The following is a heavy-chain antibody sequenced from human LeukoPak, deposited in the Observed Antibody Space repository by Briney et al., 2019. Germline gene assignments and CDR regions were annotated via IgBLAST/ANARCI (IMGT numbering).Heavy chain of an antibody. CDR2: ISGSGGST. CDR3: AKDLSPPRYCSGGSCYGPWFDP. Sequence: GGSLRLSCAASGFTFSSYAMSWVRKAPGKGLEWVSAISGSGGSTYYADSVKGRFTISRDNSKNTLYLQMNSLRAEDTAVYYCAKDLSPPRYCSGGSCYGPWFDPWGQGTLVTVSS. V-gene: IGHV3-23*01. D-gene: IGHD2-15*01. J-gene: IGHJ5*02. CDR1: GFTFSSYA.